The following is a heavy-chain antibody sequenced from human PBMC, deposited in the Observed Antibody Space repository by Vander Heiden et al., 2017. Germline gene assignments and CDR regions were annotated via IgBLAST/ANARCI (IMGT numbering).Heavy chain of an antibody. D-gene: IGHD3-22*01. J-gene: IGHJ4*02. CDR3: ARDVSYYYDSSGGYPNY. Sequence: EGQLVESGGGLVKPGGTLRLACAAYGFTLSSYSMNWVRQAPGKGLEWVSSISSISSYIYYADSVKGRFTISRDNAKNSLYLQMNSLRAEDTAVYYCARDVSYYYDSSGGYPNYWGQGTLVTVSS. CDR1: GFTLSSYS. CDR2: ISSISSYI. V-gene: IGHV3-21*01.